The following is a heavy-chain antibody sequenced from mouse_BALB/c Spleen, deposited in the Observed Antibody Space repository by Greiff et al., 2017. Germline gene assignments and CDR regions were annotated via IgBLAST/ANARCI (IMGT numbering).Heavy chain of an antibody. CDR1: GFTFSSYA. CDR2: ISSGGSYT. CDR3: ARGGYYGSSPWFAY. J-gene: IGHJ3*01. V-gene: IGHV5-9-4*01. D-gene: IGHD1-1*01. Sequence: EVQLQESGGGLVKPGGSLKLSCAASGFTFSSYAMSWVRQSPEKRLEWVAEISSGGSYTYYPDTVTGRFTISRDNAKNTLYLEMSSLRSEDTAMYYCARGGYYGSSPWFAYWGQGTLVTVSA.